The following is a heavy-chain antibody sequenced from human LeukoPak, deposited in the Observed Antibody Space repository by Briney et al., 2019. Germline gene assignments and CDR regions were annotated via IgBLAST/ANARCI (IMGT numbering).Heavy chain of an antibody. CDR1: GFTFSSYA. CDR2: ISYDGSNK. CDR3: ARVDSSSWYPGFDY. V-gene: IGHV3-30*04. D-gene: IGHD6-13*01. Sequence: PGRSLRLSCAASGFTFSSYAMHWVRQAPGEGLEWVAVISYDGSNKYYADSVKGRFTISRDNSKNTLYLQMNSLRAEDTAVYYCARVDSSSWYPGFDYWGQGTLVTVSS. J-gene: IGHJ4*02.